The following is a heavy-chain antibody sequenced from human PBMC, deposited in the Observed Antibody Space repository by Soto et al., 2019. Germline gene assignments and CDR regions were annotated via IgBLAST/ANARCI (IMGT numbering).Heavy chain of an antibody. J-gene: IGHJ6*02. Sequence: PVGSLRLSCAASGFTFSSYSMNWVRQAPGKGLDWVSSISSSSSYIYYADSVKGRFTISRDNAKNSLYLQMNSLRAEDTAVYYCARGVVPAAIRAGMDVWGQGTTVTVSS. CDR3: ARGVVPAAIRAGMDV. CDR2: ISSSSSYI. D-gene: IGHD2-2*02. V-gene: IGHV3-21*01. CDR1: GFTFSSYS.